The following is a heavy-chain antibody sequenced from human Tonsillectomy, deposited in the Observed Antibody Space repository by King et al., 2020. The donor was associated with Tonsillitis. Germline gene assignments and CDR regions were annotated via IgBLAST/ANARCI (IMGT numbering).Heavy chain of an antibody. CDR1: GFTFSSYG. J-gene: IGHJ4*02. CDR3: AKDNYGDYGDLDY. V-gene: IGHV3-30*18. CDR2: ISYDGTNK. Sequence: VQLVQSGGGVVQPGRSLRLSCAAPGFTFSSYGMHWVPQAPGKGLEWVAGISYDGTNKYYADYVKGRFTISRDNSKNTLYLQMNSLRAEDTAVYYCAKDNYGDYGDLDYWGQGTLVTVSS. D-gene: IGHD4-17*01.